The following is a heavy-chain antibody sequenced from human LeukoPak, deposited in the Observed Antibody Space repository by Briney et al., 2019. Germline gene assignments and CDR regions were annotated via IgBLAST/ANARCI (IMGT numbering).Heavy chain of an antibody. Sequence: ASVKVSCKASGGTFSSYAISWVRQAPGQGLEWMGGIIPIFDTANYAQKFQGRVTITADESTSTAYMELSSLRSEDTAVYYCARDYLGIAWELRWFDPWGQGTLVTVSS. V-gene: IGHV1-69*13. CDR3: ARDYLGIAWELRWFDP. D-gene: IGHD1-26*01. CDR2: IIPIFDTA. J-gene: IGHJ5*02. CDR1: GGTFSSYA.